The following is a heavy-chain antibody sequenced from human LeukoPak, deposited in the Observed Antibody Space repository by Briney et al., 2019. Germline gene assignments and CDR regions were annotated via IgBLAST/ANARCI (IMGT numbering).Heavy chain of an antibody. J-gene: IGHJ4*02. D-gene: IGHD3-10*01. Sequence: ASVKVSCKASGYTFTSYGISWVRQAPGQGLEWMGWISAYNGNTNYAQKFQGRVTMTRDMSTSTVYMELSSLRSEDTAVYYCAREAMVRGETFDYWGQGTLVTVSS. CDR3: AREAMVRGETFDY. CDR1: GYTFTSYG. V-gene: IGHV1-18*01. CDR2: ISAYNGNT.